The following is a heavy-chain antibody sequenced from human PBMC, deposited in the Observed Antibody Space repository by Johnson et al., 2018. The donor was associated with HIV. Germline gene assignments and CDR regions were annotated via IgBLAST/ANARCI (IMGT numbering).Heavy chain of an antibody. CDR2: IYSGGST. CDR3: AKCPYPTSPRAFDI. V-gene: IGHV3-66*01. J-gene: IGHJ3*02. Sequence: VQLVESGGALVQPGRSLRLSCAASGFTVSSNYMSWVRQAPGKGLEWVSIIYSGGSTYYADSVKGRFTISRDNSKNTLFLQMNSLRVEDTAIYYCAKCPYPTSPRAFDIWGQGTMVTVSS. CDR1: GFTVSSNY. D-gene: IGHD2-2*01.